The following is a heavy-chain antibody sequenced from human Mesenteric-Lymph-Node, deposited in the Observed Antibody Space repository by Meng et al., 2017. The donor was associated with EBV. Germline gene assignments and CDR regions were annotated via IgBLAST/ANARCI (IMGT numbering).Heavy chain of an antibody. CDR3: AGNGYYALEY. Sequence: QVQLQQWGAXLLKPXXXLSLTCVVSGGSISDNDWWSWVRQPPGKGLEWLGEIYHGGGTNYNPSLESRVTISVDKSKNQFSLKLNSVTVADTAVYYCAGNGYYALEYWGPGILVTVSS. V-gene: IGHV4-4*02. D-gene: IGHD3-22*01. J-gene: IGHJ4*02. CDR2: IYHGGGT. CDR1: GGSISDNDW.